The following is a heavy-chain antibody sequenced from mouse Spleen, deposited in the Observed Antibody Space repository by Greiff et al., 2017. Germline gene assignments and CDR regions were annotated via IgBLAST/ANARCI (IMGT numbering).Heavy chain of an antibody. CDR3: ATYRYDGPWFAY. CDR2: INPDGSST. V-gene: IGHV5-16*01. J-gene: IGHJ3*01. CDR1: GFTFSDYY. Sequence: EVKLLESEGGLVQPGSSMKLSCTASGFTFSDYYMAWVRQVPEKGLEWVANINPDGSSTYYLDSFKCRFIISIDNAKNILYLQMSSLKSEDTGTYYCATYRYDGPWFAYWGQGTLVTVSA. D-gene: IGHD2-14*01.